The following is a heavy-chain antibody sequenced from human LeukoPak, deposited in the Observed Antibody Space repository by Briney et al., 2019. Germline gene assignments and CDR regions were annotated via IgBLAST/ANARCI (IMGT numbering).Heavy chain of an antibody. V-gene: IGHV1-2*02. CDR3: ARGGRSGCVDQ. Sequence: ASVKVSCKASGYKFIDYFIHWVRQAPGKGPEWMGWINPNNGGANYAQNFQGRVTMTRDTSTNTAYMELSSLRSDDTAVYYCARGGRSGCVDQWGQGTLVTVSS. J-gene: IGHJ4*02. D-gene: IGHD6-19*01. CDR1: GYKFIDYF. CDR2: INPNNGGA.